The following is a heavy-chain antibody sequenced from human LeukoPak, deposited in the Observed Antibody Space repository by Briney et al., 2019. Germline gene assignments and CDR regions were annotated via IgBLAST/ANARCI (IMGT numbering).Heavy chain of an antibody. D-gene: IGHD6-19*01. CDR3: AILIAVAGPATFY. J-gene: IGHJ4*02. Sequence: GGSLRLSCAASGFIVSSKYMSWVRQAPGKGLEWVSSISGSGDSTYYADSVKGRFTISRDNSKNTLYLQMNRLRAEDTAVYYCAILIAVAGPATFYWGQGTLVTVSS. V-gene: IGHV3-23*01. CDR1: GFIVSSKY. CDR2: ISGSGDST.